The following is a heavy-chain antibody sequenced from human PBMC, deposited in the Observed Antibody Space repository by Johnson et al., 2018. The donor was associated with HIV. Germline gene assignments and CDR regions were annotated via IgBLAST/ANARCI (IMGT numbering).Heavy chain of an antibody. CDR2: IYSGGST. D-gene: IGHD6-13*01. V-gene: IGHV3-66*01. J-gene: IGHJ3*01. CDR1: GFSVSNTY. CDR3: AGDGDSQQLPLGDALDV. Sequence: VQLVESGGGLVQPGGSLSLSCGASGFSVSNTYMNWVRQAPGKGLEWVSVIYSGGSTYYADSVRGRFTISRDDSKNTLYLQRNNLRVDDTGVYYCAGDGDSQQLPLGDALDVWGHGTLVTVSS.